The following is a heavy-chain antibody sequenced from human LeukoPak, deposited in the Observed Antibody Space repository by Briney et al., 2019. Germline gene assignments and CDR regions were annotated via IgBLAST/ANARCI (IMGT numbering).Heavy chain of an antibody. CDR1: GIAFSNSI. V-gene: IGHV3-30*04. CDR3: ATNQGSIAVAGYFDY. D-gene: IGHD6-19*01. J-gene: IGHJ4*02. CDR2: MSYDGFSK. Sequence: GGSLRLSCVASGIAFSNSIMHWVRQAPGKGLEWVSAMSYDGFSKYYADSMKGRLTISRDDSKNTVYLQMKSLRPEDTAVYYRATNQGSIAVAGYFDYWGQGTLVTVSS.